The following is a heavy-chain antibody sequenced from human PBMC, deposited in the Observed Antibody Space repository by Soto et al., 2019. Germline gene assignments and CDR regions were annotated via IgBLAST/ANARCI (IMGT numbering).Heavy chain of an antibody. CDR2: ISAYNGNT. J-gene: IGHJ5*02. D-gene: IGHD3-9*01. Sequence: ASVKVSCKASGYTFTSYGISWVRQAPGQGLEWMGWISAYNGNTNYAQKLQGRVTMTTDTSTSTAYMELRSLGSDDTAVYYCARTGAGYFDWFLRWFDPWGQGTLVTVSS. V-gene: IGHV1-18*01. CDR3: ARTGAGYFDWFLRWFDP. CDR1: GYTFTSYG.